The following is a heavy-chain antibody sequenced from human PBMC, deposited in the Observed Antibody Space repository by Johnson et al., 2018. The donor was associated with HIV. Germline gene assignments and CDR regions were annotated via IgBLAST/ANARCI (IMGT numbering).Heavy chain of an antibody. CDR3: ARRGYSSSGGALDI. J-gene: IGHJ3*02. CDR1: GFTFSSYA. CDR2: ISYDGSNK. V-gene: IGHV3-30-3*02. Sequence: QEKLVESGGGVVQPGGSRRLSCAASGFTFSSYAMHGVRQAPGKGLEWVAVISYDGSNKYYADSVKGRFTISRGNSKNPLYLQMNSLRAEDTAVYYCARRGYSSSGGALDIWGQGTMVTVSS. D-gene: IGHD6-6*01.